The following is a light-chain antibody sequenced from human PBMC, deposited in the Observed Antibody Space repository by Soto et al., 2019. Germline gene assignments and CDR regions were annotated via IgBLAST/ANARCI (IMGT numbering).Light chain of an antibody. V-gene: IGLV2-14*03. Sequence: QSALTQPASVSGSPGQSITISCTGTTTDVGGYNFVSWYQHHPGKAPKLMIYNAFDRPSGVSNRFSGSKSGNTASLTISGLQAEYEAHYYCSSYTRGRVVFGGGTKLTVL. CDR1: TTDVGGYNF. CDR2: NAF. J-gene: IGLJ2*01. CDR3: SSYTRGRVV.